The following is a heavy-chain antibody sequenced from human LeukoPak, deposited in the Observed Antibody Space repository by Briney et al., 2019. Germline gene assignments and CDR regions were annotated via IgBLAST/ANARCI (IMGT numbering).Heavy chain of an antibody. CDR3: ASGAEGWNY. CDR2: IGKSGHT. J-gene: IGHJ4*02. Sequence: GESLRLSCAASGFTFSSNDMHWGRQVTGKGLEWVSGIGKSGHTYYAGSVKGRFTISRENAKNSLYLQMNDLRAGDTAVYYCASGAEGWNYWGQGTLVTVSS. D-gene: IGHD2-15*01. CDR1: GFTFSSND. V-gene: IGHV3-13*01.